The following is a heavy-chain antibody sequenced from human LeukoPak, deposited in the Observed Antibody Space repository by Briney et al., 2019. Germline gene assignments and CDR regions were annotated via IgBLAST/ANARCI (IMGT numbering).Heavy chain of an antibody. V-gene: IGHV1-69*04. Sequence: ASVKDSCKASGGTFSSYAISWVRQAPGQGLEWMGRIIRTLGIANYAQKFQGRVTITADKSTSTAYMELSSLRSEDTAVYYCARTGEEYYFDYWGQGTLVTVSS. J-gene: IGHJ4*02. D-gene: IGHD3-10*01. CDR3: ARTGEEYYFDY. CDR2: IIRTLGIA. CDR1: GGTFSSYA.